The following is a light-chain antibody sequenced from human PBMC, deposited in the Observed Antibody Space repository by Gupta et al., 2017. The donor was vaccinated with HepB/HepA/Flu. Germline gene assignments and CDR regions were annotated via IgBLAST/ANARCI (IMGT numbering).Light chain of an antibody. J-gene: IGKJ5*01. CDR2: AAS. CDR1: QSISSY. V-gene: IGKV1-39*01. Sequence: DIQMTQSPSSLSASVGDRVTITCRASQSISSYLNWYQQKPGKAPKPLIYAASSLQSGVPSRFSGSGSGTDFTLTISSLQPEDFATYYCQQSDSTPVTFGQGTRLEIK. CDR3: QQSDSTPVT.